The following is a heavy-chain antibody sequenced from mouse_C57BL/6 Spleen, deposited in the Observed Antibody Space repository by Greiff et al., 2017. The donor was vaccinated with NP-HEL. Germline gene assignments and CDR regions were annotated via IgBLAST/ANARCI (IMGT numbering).Heavy chain of an antibody. D-gene: IGHD2-4*01. V-gene: IGHV5-17*01. CDR1: GFTFSDYG. J-gene: IGHJ3*01. CDR2: ISSGSSTI. Sequence: EVQVVESGGGLVKPGGSLKLSCAASGFTFSDYGMHWVRQAPEKGLEWVAYISSGSSTIYYADTVKGRFTISRDNAKNTLFLQMTSLRSEDTAMYYCARGDYDWFAYWGQGTLVTVSA. CDR3: ARGDYDWFAY.